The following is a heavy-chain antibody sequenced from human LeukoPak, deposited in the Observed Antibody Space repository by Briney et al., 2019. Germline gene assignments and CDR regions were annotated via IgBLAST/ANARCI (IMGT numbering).Heavy chain of an antibody. J-gene: IGHJ4*02. V-gene: IGHV3-30*18. CDR1: GFTFSDYG. Sequence: PGGSLRLSCAASGFTFSDYGMHWVRQAPGKGLEWVALISYDGGNKFYADSVRDRFTISRDNSKNTLFLQMNSLRIEDTAVYYCAKVFEVRGARQPKDYWGQGTLVIVSS. CDR2: ISYDGGNK. CDR3: AKVFEVRGARQPKDY. D-gene: IGHD3-10*01.